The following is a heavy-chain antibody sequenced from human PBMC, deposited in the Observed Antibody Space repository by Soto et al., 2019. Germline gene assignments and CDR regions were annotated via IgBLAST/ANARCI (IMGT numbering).Heavy chain of an antibody. CDR3: ARGPTRIDY. D-gene: IGHD2-2*01. J-gene: IGHJ4*02. V-gene: IGHV3-48*01. Sequence: GGSLRLSCAASGFTFSNYNINWVRQAPGKGLEWVSYISSSGNTIYYADSVKGRFTISRDNAKNSLYLQMNSLRAEDTAVYYCARGPTRIDYWGQGTLVTVSS. CDR1: GFTFSNYN. CDR2: ISSSGNTI.